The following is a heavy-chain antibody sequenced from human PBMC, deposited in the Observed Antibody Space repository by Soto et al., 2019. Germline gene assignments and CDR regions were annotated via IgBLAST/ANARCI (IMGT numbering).Heavy chain of an antibody. CDR3: ARISQDASDFDY. J-gene: IGHJ4*02. V-gene: IGHV2-26*01. Sequence: QVTLKESGPVLVKPTETLTLTCTVSGFSLSNAMVGVSWIRQSPGKALEWLAHILSSGEKSYSTSLKSRVTISKDTSRSQVVLTMTRMDPVDTATYYCARISQDASDFDYWGQGTLVTVSS. CDR2: ILSSGEK. CDR1: GFSLSNAMVG. D-gene: IGHD2-2*01.